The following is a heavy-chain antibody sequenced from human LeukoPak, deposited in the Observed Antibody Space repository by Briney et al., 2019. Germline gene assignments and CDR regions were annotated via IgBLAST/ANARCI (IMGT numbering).Heavy chain of an antibody. D-gene: IGHD2-15*01. CDR1: GYSISSGCY. CDR2: IYHSGST. V-gene: IGHV4-38-2*01. CDR3: ARCAANYYFDY. J-gene: IGHJ4*02. Sequence: PSETLSLTCAVSGYSISSGCYWGWIRQPPGKGLEWIGSIYHSGSTYYNPSLKSRVTISVDTSKNQFSLKLSSVTAADTAVYYCARCAANYYFDYWGQGTLVTVPS.